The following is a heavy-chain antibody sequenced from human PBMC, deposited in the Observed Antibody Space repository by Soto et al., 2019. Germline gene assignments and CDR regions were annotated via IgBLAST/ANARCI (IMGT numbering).Heavy chain of an antibody. Sequence: TLSLTCTVSGYVITDGYDWAWLRKTPGKELEWIGSISHSGDTYYNPSLKSRVTISIDTAKNHLSLILSSVSATDTATYYCYRVYCPTTICFRNGIDDWGQGSTVTVSS. CDR3: YRVYCPTTICFRNGIDD. D-gene: IGHD2-2*01. CDR1: GYVITDGYD. CDR2: ISHSGDT. J-gene: IGHJ6*02. V-gene: IGHV4-38-2*02.